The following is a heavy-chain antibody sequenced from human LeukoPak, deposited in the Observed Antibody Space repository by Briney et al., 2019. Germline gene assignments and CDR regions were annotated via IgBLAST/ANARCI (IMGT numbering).Heavy chain of an antibody. Sequence: ASVKVSCKASGYTFTGYYMHWVRQAPGQGLEWMGRINPNSGGTNYAQKFQGRVTITTDESTSTAYMELSSLRSEDTAVYYSACGYSYGSFDYWGQGTLVTVSS. V-gene: IGHV1-2*06. D-gene: IGHD5-18*01. CDR3: ACGYSYGSFDY. CDR1: GYTFTGYY. CDR2: INPNSGGT. J-gene: IGHJ4*02.